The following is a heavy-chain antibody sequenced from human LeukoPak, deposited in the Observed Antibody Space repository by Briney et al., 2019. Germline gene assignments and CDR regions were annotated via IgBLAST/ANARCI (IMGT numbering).Heavy chain of an antibody. V-gene: IGHV4-59*01. CDR2: IYYSGTA. CDR3: ARGQPQRYNSGWYVNWFDP. J-gene: IGHJ5*02. CDR1: GASISSYY. D-gene: IGHD6-19*01. Sequence: PSETLSLTCTVSGASISSYYWSWIRQPPGKGLEWIGYIYYSGTAKYNPSLKSRVTTSIDTSKNQFSLKVNSVTAADTAVYYCARGQPQRYNSGWYVNWFDPWGQGTLVSVSS.